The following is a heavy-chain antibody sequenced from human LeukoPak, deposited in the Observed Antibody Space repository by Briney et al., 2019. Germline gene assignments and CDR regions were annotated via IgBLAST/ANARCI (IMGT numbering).Heavy chain of an antibody. CDR3: ARAPTLGGYSGYDFSYFRYYFDF. V-gene: IGHV4-34*01. D-gene: IGHD5-12*01. CDR2: INHSAST. J-gene: IGHJ4*02. CDR1: GGSFSASH. Sequence: KPSETLSLTCAVYGGSFSASHWSWIRQPPGKGLEWIGEINHSASTNYNPSLKSRVTISVDKSKNQFSLKLTSVTAADTAVYYCARAPTLGGYSGYDFSYFRYYFDFWDQGTLVTVSS.